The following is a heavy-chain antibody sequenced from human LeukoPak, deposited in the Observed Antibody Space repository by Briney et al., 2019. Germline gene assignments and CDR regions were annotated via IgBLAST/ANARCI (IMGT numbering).Heavy chain of an antibody. Sequence: SETLSLTCTVSGGSISSYYWSWIRQPPGKGLEWIGYIYYRGSTNYNPSLKSRVTISVDTSKNQFSLKLSSVTAADTAVYYCARGRGRGYSYGYNWFDPWGQGTLVTVSS. V-gene: IGHV4-59*12. CDR1: GGSISSYY. J-gene: IGHJ5*02. D-gene: IGHD5-18*01. CDR2: IYYRGST. CDR3: ARGRGRGYSYGYNWFDP.